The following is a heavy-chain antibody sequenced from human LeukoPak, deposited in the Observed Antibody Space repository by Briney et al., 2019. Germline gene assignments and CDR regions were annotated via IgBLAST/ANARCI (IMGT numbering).Heavy chain of an antibody. J-gene: IGHJ5*02. CDR2: ISAYNGNT. CDR1: GYTFTSYG. D-gene: IGHD6-13*01. V-gene: IGHV1-18*01. Sequence: APVKVSCKASGYTFTSYGISWVRQAPGQGLEWMGWISAYNGNTNYAQKLQGRVTMTTDTSTSTAYMELRSLRSDDTAVYYCARDRGIAAADNWFDPWGQGTLVTVSS. CDR3: ARDRGIAAADNWFDP.